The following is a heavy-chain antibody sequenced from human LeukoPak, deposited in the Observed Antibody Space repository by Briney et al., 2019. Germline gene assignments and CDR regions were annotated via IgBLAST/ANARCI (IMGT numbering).Heavy chain of an antibody. D-gene: IGHD1-26*01. Sequence: SETLSLTCTVSGGSISSYYWSWIRQPPGKGLEWIGYIYYSGSTNYNPSLKSRVTISVGTSKNQFSLKLSSVTAADTAVYYCARTTAGYFDYWGQGTLVTVSS. CDR2: IYYSGST. V-gene: IGHV4-59*08. CDR3: ARTTAGYFDY. J-gene: IGHJ4*02. CDR1: GGSISSYY.